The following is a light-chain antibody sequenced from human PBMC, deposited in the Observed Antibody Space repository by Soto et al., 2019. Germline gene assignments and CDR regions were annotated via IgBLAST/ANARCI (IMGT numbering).Light chain of an antibody. CDR3: SSFTSSNTYV. Sequence: QSVLTQPASVSGSPGQSITISCTGTSSDLAIYNYVSWYQQQPGKAPKLMIYQVTNRPSGVSDRFSGSKSANTASLTISGLQAEDEADYYCSSFTSSNTYVFATGTKVTVL. J-gene: IGLJ1*01. V-gene: IGLV2-14*01. CDR2: QVT. CDR1: SSDLAIYNY.